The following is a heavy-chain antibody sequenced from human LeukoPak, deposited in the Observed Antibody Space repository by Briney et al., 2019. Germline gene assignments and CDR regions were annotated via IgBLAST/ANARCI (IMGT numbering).Heavy chain of an antibody. CDR1: GFTFSSYA. V-gene: IGHV3-23*01. Sequence: GGSLRLSCAASGFTFSSYAMSWVRQAPGKGLEWVSAISGSGGSTYYADSVKGRFTISRDNSKNTLYLQMNSLRAEDTAVYYCAKVGEYSSSWYVQYYFDYWGQGTLVTVSS. D-gene: IGHD6-13*01. CDR3: AKVGEYSSSWYVQYYFDY. CDR2: ISGSGGST. J-gene: IGHJ4*02.